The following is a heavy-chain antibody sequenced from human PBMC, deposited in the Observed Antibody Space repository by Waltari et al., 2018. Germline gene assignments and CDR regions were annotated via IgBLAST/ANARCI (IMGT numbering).Heavy chain of an antibody. V-gene: IGHV3-74*01. Sequence: EARLVDSGGGLAQPGGSLRSSCEASGFPIGRYWLHWVRQAPGKGLVGGSYINPDRSNTNYADSVKGRFTISRDNAKNTLYLQMNSLRAEDTAVYYCTRDQPHSRFDPWGQGTLVTVSS. CDR2: INPDRSNT. CDR3: TRDQPHSRFDP. D-gene: IGHD3-3*02. J-gene: IGHJ5*02. CDR1: GFPIGRYW.